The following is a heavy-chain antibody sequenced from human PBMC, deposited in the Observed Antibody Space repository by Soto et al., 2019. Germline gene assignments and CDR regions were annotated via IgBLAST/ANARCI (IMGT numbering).Heavy chain of an antibody. CDR2: IYYSGST. Sequence: QVQLQESGPGLVKPSETLSLTCTVSGGSVSSGSYYWSWIRQPPGKGLEWIGYIYYSGSTNYNPSLMSRVTISVDTSKNQFSLKLSSVTAADTAVYYCARALGSYSNHYYYYGMDVWGQGTTVTVSS. CDR3: ARALGSYSNHYYYYGMDV. V-gene: IGHV4-61*01. CDR1: GGSVSSGSYY. J-gene: IGHJ6*02. D-gene: IGHD4-4*01.